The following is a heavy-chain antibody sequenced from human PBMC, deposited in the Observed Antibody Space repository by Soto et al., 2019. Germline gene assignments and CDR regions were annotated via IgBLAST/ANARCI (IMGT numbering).Heavy chain of an antibody. D-gene: IGHD2-2*01. CDR1: VFRFRNNW. J-gene: IGHJ4*02. CDR2: IQEYGNGK. CDR3: AEGQDAVVQTCRRKKGFSYRFDA. V-gene: IGHV3-7*03. Sequence: RLSCSASVFRFRNNWMNWVRQAPGKGLAWVANIQEYGNGKNYVDSVKGRFAIFRDNAQTSVHVNVYSLKSVDTAVYYWAEGQDAVVQTCRRKKGFSYRFDAWGQGTTVTVSS.